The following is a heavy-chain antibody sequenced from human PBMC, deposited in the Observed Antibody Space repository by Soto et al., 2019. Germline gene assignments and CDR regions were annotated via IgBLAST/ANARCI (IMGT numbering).Heavy chain of an antibody. CDR1: GFTFSSYA. CDR3: AKDLLSGSDSLHYFDY. V-gene: IGHV3-23*01. J-gene: IGHJ4*02. D-gene: IGHD3-10*01. CDR2: ISGSGGST. Sequence: GGSLRLSCAASGFTFSSYAMSRVRQAPGKGLEWVSSISGSGGSTYYADSVKGRFTISRDNSKNTLYLQMNSLRAEDTAVYYCAKDLLSGSDSLHYFDYWGQGTLVTVSS.